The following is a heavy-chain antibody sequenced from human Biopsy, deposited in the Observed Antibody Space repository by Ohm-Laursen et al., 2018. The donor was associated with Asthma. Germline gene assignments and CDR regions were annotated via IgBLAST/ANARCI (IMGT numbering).Heavy chain of an antibody. D-gene: IGHD5-12*01. Sequence: SLRLSCAATGFMFRSIGMHWVRQAPGKGLEWVAVISYDGNHKFYEDSVKGRFTISRDNSKNTLYLQMNSLRTEDTAVYYCAKRRGYSGHDNGYWGQGTLVIVSS. CDR2: ISYDGNHK. CDR1: GFMFRSIG. CDR3: AKRRGYSGHDNGY. J-gene: IGHJ4*02. V-gene: IGHV3-30*18.